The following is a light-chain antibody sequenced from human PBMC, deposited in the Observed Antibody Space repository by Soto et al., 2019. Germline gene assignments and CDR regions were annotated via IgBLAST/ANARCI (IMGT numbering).Light chain of an antibody. Sequence: DIQMTQSPSTLSASVGDRVTITCRASQSISSWLAWYQQKPGNAPKLLIYKASSLESGVPSRCSGSGSGTEFTLIISSLQPDDFATYYCQQSFTFGPGTKVDIK. V-gene: IGKV1-5*03. CDR3: QQSFT. J-gene: IGKJ3*01. CDR2: KAS. CDR1: QSISSW.